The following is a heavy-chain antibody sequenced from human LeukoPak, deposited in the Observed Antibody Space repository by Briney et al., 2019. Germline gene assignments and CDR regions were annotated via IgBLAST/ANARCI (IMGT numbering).Heavy chain of an antibody. D-gene: IGHD5-18*01. Sequence: WIGEINHSGSTNYNPSLKSRVTISVDTSKNQFSLKLSSVTAADTAVYYCARNSDTAMVDYWGQGTLVTVSS. J-gene: IGHJ4*02. V-gene: IGHV4-34*01. CDR2: INHSGST. CDR3: ARNSDTAMVDY.